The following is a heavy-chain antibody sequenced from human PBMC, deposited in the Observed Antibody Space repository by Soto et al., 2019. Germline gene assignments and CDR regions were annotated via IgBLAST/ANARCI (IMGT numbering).Heavy chain of an antibody. D-gene: IGHD2-8*02. V-gene: IGHV4-4*07. CDR2: VFASGTT. CDR1: GFSIKSYY. J-gene: IGHJ5*02. Sequence: PSETLSLTCTASGFSIKSYYWTWIRQPAGKGLEWIGRVFASGTTNYKPSLRNRFTMSIDTSRNTFSLQMRSLTAADTAMYYCATYCDTYLNWLDPWAQGILVTVSS. CDR3: ATYCDTYLNWLDP.